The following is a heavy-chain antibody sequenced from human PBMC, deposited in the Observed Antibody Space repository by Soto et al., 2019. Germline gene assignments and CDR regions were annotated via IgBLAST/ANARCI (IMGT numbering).Heavy chain of an antibody. CDR1: GGSISSSSYY. D-gene: IGHD2-2*02. Sequence: SETLSLTCTVSGGSISSSSYYWGWIRQPPGKGLEWIGSVYYSGYTYYNPSLKSRVTISVDTSKNQFSLKLSSVTAADTAVYYCAGRYCVDTSCYTPFDYWGQGTLVTVSS. CDR3: AGRYCVDTSCYTPFDY. V-gene: IGHV4-39*01. J-gene: IGHJ4*02. CDR2: VYYSGYT.